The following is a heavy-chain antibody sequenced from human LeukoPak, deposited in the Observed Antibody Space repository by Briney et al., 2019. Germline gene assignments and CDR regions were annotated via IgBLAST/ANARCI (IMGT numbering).Heavy chain of an antibody. Sequence: GRSLRLSCAASGFTFSSYAMHWVRQAPGKGLEWVAVISYDGSNKYYADSVKGRFTISRDNSKNTLYLQMNSLRAEDTAVYYCAKDPDFDPWGQGTLVTVSS. V-gene: IGHV3-30*04. CDR3: AKDPDFDP. CDR1: GFTFSSYA. J-gene: IGHJ5*02. CDR2: ISYDGSNK.